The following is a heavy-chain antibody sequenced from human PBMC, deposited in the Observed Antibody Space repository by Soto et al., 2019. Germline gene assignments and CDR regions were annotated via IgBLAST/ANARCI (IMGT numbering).Heavy chain of an antibody. Sequence: ASVKVSCKASGYTFTSYAMHWVRQAPGQRLEWMGWINAGNGNTKYSQKFQGRVTITRDTSASTAYMELSSLRSEDTAVYYCARSPMVATGDDWFDPWGQGTLGTVSS. J-gene: IGHJ5*02. CDR1: GYTFTSYA. CDR2: INAGNGNT. D-gene: IGHD5-12*01. V-gene: IGHV1-3*01. CDR3: ARSPMVATGDDWFDP.